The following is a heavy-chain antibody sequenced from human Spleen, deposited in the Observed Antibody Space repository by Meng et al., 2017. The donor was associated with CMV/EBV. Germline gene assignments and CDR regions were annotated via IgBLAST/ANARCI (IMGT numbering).Heavy chain of an antibody. CDR1: GFTFVDDA. V-gene: IGHV3-23*03. CDR2: IYSGGSST. J-gene: IGHJ6*02. CDR3: AKDDYYYGMDV. Sequence: GESLKISCTASGFTFVDDAMSWVRQAPGKGLEWVSVIYSGGSSTYYADSVKGRFTISRDNSKNTLYLQMNSLRAEDTAVYYCAKDDYYYGMDVWGQGTTVTVSS.